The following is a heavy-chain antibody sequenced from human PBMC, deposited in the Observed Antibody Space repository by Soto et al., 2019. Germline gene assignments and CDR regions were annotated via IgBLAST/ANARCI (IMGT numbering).Heavy chain of an antibody. Sequence: QVQVQQSGPGLVKPSETLSLTCTVSSGPSRSHNWGWIRQPPGRGLEWIGYVYYTGDTSYNPSLKRRVTISAHTSTNHISLTLRSVTAADTAVYYCVRQGIDYLHGLVDVWGQGTTVSVSS. D-gene: IGHD5-12*01. CDR1: SGPSRSHN. CDR3: VRQGIDYLHGLVDV. CDR2: VYYTGDT. J-gene: IGHJ6*02. V-gene: IGHV4-59*08.